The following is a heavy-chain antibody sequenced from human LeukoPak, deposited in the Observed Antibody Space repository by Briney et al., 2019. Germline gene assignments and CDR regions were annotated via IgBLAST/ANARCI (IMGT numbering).Heavy chain of an antibody. J-gene: IGHJ4*02. CDR3: AKGAQGAAAGAPYWFHY. D-gene: IGHD6-13*01. CDR1: GFSFSNYV. V-gene: IGHV3-23*01. Sequence: GGSLRLSCVASGFSFSNYVMSWVRQAPGKGLQWVSTISGGGSTTYYADSVKGRFTTSRDNSNNALYLQLNSLRAEDTATYYCAKGAQGAAAGAPYWFHYWGQGTLVTVTS. CDR2: ISGGGSTT.